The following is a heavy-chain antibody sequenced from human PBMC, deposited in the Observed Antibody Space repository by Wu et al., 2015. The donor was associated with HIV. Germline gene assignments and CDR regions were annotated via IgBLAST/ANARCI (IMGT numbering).Heavy chain of an antibody. D-gene: IGHD3-10*01. CDR3: ASRFLLWFGILCWFDP. CDR1: GYTFTSYG. Sequence: QIQLVQSGAEVRKPGASVKVSCKASGYTFTSYGISWVRQAPGQGLEWMGWIAAYNGNTNYAQKFQGRVTMTTDTSTSTAYMELRSLRSDDSAVYYCASRFLLWFGILCWFDPWGQGTLVTVSS. CDR2: IAAYNGNT. J-gene: IGHJ5*02. V-gene: IGHV1-18*01.